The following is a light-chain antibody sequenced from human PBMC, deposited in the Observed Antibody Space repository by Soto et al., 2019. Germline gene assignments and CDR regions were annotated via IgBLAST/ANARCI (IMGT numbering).Light chain of an antibody. CDR1: SSNIGAGYD. J-gene: IGLJ3*02. V-gene: IGLV1-40*01. CDR2: GNS. CDR3: QSYDSSLSGWV. Sequence: QSVLTQPPSVSGAPGQRVTISCTGSSSNIGAGYDVHWYQQLPGTAPKLLIYGNSNRPSGVPDRFSGSKSGTSASLAIPGLQAVDEADYYCQSYDSSLSGWVFGGGTELTVL.